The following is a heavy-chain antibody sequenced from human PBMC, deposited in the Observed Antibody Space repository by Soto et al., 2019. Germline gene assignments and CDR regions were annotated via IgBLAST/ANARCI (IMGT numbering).Heavy chain of an antibody. Sequence: QVQLVQSGAEVMKPGASVKISCKTSGYTFTNNHINCVRQAPGQGLEWVGLINPNGASTTYAQTFQGRVTMTRDTSTSTVYMELSSLRSDDTAVYYCARVYGRVKHDDFWSGYYDYWGQGTLVTVSS. CDR3: ARVYGRVKHDDFWSGYYDY. V-gene: IGHV1-46*01. D-gene: IGHD3-3*01. CDR2: INPNGAST. J-gene: IGHJ4*02. CDR1: GYTFTNNH.